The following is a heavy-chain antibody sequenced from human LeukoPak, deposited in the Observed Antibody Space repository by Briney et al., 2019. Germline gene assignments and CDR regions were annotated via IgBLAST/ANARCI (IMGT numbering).Heavy chain of an antibody. J-gene: IGHJ6*03. CDR3: VREGGPYSHYYYIDV. D-gene: IGHD2-15*01. CDR2: ISTSSSFI. Sequence: PGGSLRLSCAASGFIFNAFEMDWVRQAPGKGLEWVASISTSSSFIKYGDSVKGRFTISRDNANNSLSLQMHSLKVEDTAVYYCVREGGPYSHYYYIDVWGKGATVAVSS. V-gene: IGHV3-21*01. CDR1: GFIFNAFE.